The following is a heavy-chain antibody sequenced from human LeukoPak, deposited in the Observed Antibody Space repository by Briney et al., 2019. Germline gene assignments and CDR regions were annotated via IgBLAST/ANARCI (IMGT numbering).Heavy chain of an antibody. CDR2: IIPIFPTA. V-gene: IGHV1-69*05. Sequence: GVIIPIFPTANYAQKFQRRVTITTEESTSTAYMELSSLRSEDTAVYYCAREHPDSPLFQHWGQGTLVTVSS. CDR3: AREHPDSPLFQH. J-gene: IGHJ1*01. D-gene: IGHD3-22*01.